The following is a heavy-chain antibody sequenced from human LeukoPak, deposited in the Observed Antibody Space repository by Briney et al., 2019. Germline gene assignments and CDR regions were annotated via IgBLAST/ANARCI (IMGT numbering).Heavy chain of an antibody. CDR3: ARPDRPYYDSMSGYPDVFDL. CDR1: GFTFSSYS. CDR2: ISSSSSTI. Sequence: PGGSLRLSCAASGFTFSSYSMNWVRQAPGKGLEWVSYISSSSSTIYYADSVKGRFTISRDNAKNSLYLQMTSLSDEDTAVYYCARPDRPYYDSMSGYPDVFDLWAQGTMVSVSS. D-gene: IGHD3-9*01. J-gene: IGHJ3*01. V-gene: IGHV3-48*02.